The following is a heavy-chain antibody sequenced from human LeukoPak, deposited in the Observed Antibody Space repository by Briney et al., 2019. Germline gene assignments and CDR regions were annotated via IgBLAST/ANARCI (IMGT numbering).Heavy chain of an antibody. D-gene: IGHD2-15*01. J-gene: IGHJ6*03. CDR2: IKQDGSEK. CDR1: GFTFSSYW. Sequence: GGSLRLSCAASGFTFSSYWMSWVRQAPGKGLEWVANIKQDGSEKYYVDSVKGRFTISRDNAKNSLFLQMNSLRAEDTAVYYCARVLRYCSGGNCYSGGLGYMDVWGKGTTVTISS. CDR3: ARVLRYCSGGNCYSGGLGYMDV. V-gene: IGHV3-7*03.